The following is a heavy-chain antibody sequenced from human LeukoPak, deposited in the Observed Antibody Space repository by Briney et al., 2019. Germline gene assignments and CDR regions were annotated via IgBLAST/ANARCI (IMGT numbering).Heavy chain of an antibody. D-gene: IGHD1-7*01. CDR3: ARDNYAGANWFDP. CDR1: GGTYSSYA. Sequence: SVKVSCKASGGTYSSYAISWVRQAPGQGLEWMGGIIPIFGTANYAQKFQGRVTITTDESTSTAYMELSSLRSEDTAVYYCARDNYAGANWFDPWGQGTLVTVSS. V-gene: IGHV1-69*05. J-gene: IGHJ5*02. CDR2: IIPIFGTA.